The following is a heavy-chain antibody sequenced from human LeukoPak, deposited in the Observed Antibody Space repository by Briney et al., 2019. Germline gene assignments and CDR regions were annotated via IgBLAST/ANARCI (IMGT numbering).Heavy chain of an antibody. CDR1: GGSFSGYY. CDR2: INHSGST. J-gene: IGHJ4*02. Sequence: NPSETLSLTCAVYGGSFSGYYWSWIRQPPGKGLEWIGEINHSGSTNYNPSLKSRVTISVDKSKNQFSLKLSSVTAADTAVYYCARTSVEGGVYYWGQGTLVTVSS. D-gene: IGHD1-26*01. CDR3: ARTSVEGGVYY. V-gene: IGHV4-34*01.